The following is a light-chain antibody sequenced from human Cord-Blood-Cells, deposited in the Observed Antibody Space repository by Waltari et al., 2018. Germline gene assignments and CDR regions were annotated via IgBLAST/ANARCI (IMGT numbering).Light chain of an antibody. CDR1: SSDVGSYNL. J-gene: IGLJ2*01. V-gene: IGLV2-23*01. CDR3: CSYAGSSTSV. Sequence: QSALTQPASVSGCPGQSIPISCTGTSSDVGSYNLVSWYQQHPGKAPKLMIYEGSKRPSGVSNRFSGSKSGNTASLTISGLQAEDEADYYCCSYAGSSTSVFGGGTKLTVL. CDR2: EGS.